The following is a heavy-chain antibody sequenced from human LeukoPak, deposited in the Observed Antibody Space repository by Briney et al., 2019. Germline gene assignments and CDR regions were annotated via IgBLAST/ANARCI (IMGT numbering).Heavy chain of an antibody. J-gene: IGHJ4*02. Sequence: SETLSLTCRAAGFTISSYCWTWIRQPPGKGLEWIGYIYYSGSTNYSPSLKSRVSISIDTSKNQFSLNLRSVTAADTAVFYCAVIDYYNYALVYWGQGTLVTVSS. CDR1: GFTISSYC. V-gene: IGHV4-59*13. CDR2: IYYSGST. CDR3: AVIDYYNYALVY. D-gene: IGHD3-10*01.